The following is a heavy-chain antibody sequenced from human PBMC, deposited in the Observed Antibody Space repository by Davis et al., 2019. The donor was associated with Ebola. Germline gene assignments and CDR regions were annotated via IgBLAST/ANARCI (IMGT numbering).Heavy chain of an antibody. CDR1: GGTFNTYT. Sequence: AASVKVSCKASGGTFNTYTITWVRQAPGQGLEWMGGLIPIFGAANYAQKFQGRVTMTRDTSTSTVYMELSSLRSEDTAVYYCARGHSSATGGDDYWGQGTLVTVSS. V-gene: IGHV1-69*05. J-gene: IGHJ4*02. D-gene: IGHD6-19*01. CDR2: LIPIFGAA. CDR3: ARGHSSATGGDDY.